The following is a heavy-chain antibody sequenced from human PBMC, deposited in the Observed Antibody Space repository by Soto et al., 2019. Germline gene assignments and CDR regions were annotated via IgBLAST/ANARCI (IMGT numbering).Heavy chain of an antibody. CDR2: ISSSGSTI. CDR3: AREGTVTTTYWYFYL. CDR1: GFTFSSYE. D-gene: IGHD4-17*01. J-gene: IGHJ2*01. Sequence: EVQLVESGGGLVQPGGSLRLSCAASGFTFSSYEMNWVRQAPGKGLEWVSYISSSGSTIYYADSVKGRFTISRDNAKNSLYLQMNSLRAEDTAGYYCAREGTVTTTYWYFYLWGRGTLVTVSS. V-gene: IGHV3-48*03.